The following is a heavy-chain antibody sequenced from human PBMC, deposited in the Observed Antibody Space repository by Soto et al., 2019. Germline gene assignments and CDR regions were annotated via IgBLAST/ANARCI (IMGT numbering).Heavy chain of an antibody. D-gene: IGHD3-22*01. CDR2: ISSSGSTI. CDR3: ARDSTYYDSSGYYYVAYYYYGMDV. Sequence: QVQLVESGGGLVKPGGSLRLSCAASGFTFSDYYMSWIRQAPGKGLEWVSYISSSGSTIYYADSVKGRFTISRDNAKNSLYLQMNSLRAEDTAVYYCARDSTYYDSSGYYYVAYYYYGMDVWGQGTTVTVSS. V-gene: IGHV3-11*01. CDR1: GFTFSDYY. J-gene: IGHJ6*02.